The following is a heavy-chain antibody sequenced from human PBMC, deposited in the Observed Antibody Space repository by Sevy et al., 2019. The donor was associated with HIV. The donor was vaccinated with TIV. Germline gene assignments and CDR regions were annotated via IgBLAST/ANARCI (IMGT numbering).Heavy chain of an antibody. Sequence: GGSLRLSCAASGFTFSSYSMNWVRQAPGKGLEWVSYISSSSSTRYDADSVKGRFTISRDNAKNSLYLQMNSLRDEDTAVYYWARDPVVTLYPPYFDYWGQGTLVTVSS. J-gene: IGHJ4*02. D-gene: IGHD2-2*02. CDR2: ISSSSSTR. CDR3: ARDPVVTLYPPYFDY. CDR1: GFTFSSYS. V-gene: IGHV3-48*02.